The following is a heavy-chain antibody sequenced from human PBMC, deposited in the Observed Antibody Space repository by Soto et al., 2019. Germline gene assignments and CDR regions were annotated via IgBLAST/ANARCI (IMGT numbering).Heavy chain of an antibody. CDR1: GGSISSSNW. V-gene: IGHV4-4*02. D-gene: IGHD6-19*01. CDR2: IYHSGST. Sequence: QVQLQESGPGLVKPSGTLSLTCAVSGGSISSSNWWSWVRQPPGKGLEWIGEIYHSGSTNYNPSPKSRVTISVDKSKNQFSLKLSSVTAADTAVYYCARDGPYSSGWSTFDYWGQGTLVTVSS. CDR3: ARDGPYSSGWSTFDY. J-gene: IGHJ4*02.